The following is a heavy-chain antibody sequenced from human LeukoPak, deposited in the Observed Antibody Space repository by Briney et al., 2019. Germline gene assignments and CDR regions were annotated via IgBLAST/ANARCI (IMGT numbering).Heavy chain of an antibody. CDR2: ISGSGGST. CDR1: GFTFSDSY. J-gene: IGHJ3*02. V-gene: IGHV3-23*01. Sequence: GGSLRLSCAASGFTFSDSYMSWIRQAPGKGLEWVSAISGSGGSTYYADSVKGRFTISRDNSKNTLYPQMNSLRAEDTAVYYCAKDPMIVTGAFDIWGQGTMVTVSS. D-gene: IGHD3-22*01. CDR3: AKDPMIVTGAFDI.